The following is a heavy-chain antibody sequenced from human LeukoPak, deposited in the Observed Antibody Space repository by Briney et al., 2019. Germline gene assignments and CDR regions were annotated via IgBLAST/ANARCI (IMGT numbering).Heavy chain of an antibody. CDR2: IYYSGST. CDR1: GGSISYYY. CDR3: ARTQIQPYYYDSSGPRAY. Sequence: SETLSLTCTVSGGSISYYYWSWIRQPPGKGLEWIGYIYYSGSTNYNPSLKSRVTISVDTSKNQFSLKLSSVTAADTAVYYCARTQIQPYYYDSSGPRAYWGQGTLVTVSS. D-gene: IGHD3-22*01. V-gene: IGHV4-59*08. J-gene: IGHJ4*02.